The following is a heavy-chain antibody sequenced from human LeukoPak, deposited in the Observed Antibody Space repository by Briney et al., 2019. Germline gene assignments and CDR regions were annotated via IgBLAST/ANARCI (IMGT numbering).Heavy chain of an antibody. D-gene: IGHD3-10*01. CDR2: IYTSGST. J-gene: IGHJ5*02. CDR1: GGSISSYY. CDR3: ARDYGSGSYYVNWFDP. V-gene: IGHV4-4*07. Sequence: SETLSLSCTASGGSISSYYWIWIRQPAGKGLEWIRRIYTSGSTNYNPSLKSRVTMSVDTSKNQFSLKLSSVTAADTAVYYCARDYGSGSYYVNWFDPWGQGTLVTVSS.